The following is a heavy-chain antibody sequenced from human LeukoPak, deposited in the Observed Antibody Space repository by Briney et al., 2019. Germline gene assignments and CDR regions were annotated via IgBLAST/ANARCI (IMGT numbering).Heavy chain of an antibody. Sequence: HPGGSLRLSCAASGFTFSSYGMHWVRQAPGKGLEWVAVIRYDGSNKYYADSVKGRFTISRDNSKNTLYLQMNRLRAEDTAVYYCAKLRMTKDFDYWGQGTLVTVSS. V-gene: IGHV3-30*02. CDR3: AKLRMTKDFDY. CDR1: GFTFSSYG. J-gene: IGHJ4*02. CDR2: IRYDGSNK. D-gene: IGHD2-8*01.